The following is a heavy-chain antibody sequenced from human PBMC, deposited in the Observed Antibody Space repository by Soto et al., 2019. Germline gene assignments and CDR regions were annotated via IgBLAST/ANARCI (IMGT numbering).Heavy chain of an antibody. CDR2: IYSGTT. Sequence: SETLSLTCAVSGGSIISGGYSWSWIRQPPGRGLGWIGYIYSGTTHYKPSLESRVTIAMDRSKNQVSLSLKSVTAADTAVYYCAGEDSGGCFGFWGQGTLVSVSS. D-gene: IGHD2-15*01. J-gene: IGHJ1*01. V-gene: IGHV4-30-2*01. CDR1: GGSIISGGYS. CDR3: AGEDSGGCFGF.